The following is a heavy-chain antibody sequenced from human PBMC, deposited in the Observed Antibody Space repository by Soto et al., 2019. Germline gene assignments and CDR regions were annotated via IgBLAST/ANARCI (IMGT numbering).Heavy chain of an antibody. V-gene: IGHV3-33*01. D-gene: IGHD6-19*01. CDR1: GFTFRAYG. CDR3: AGERDGYSSGWRYLQL. Sequence: QVQLVESGGGVVQPGRSLRLSCTTSGFTFRAYGMHWVRQAPGKGLEWVAVIWHDGSNQYYGDSVKGRFTISRDNSKNTVFLDMNRLGVEDTAMYYCAGERDGYSSGWRYLQLWGQGALVTVSS. J-gene: IGHJ1*01. CDR2: IWHDGSNQ.